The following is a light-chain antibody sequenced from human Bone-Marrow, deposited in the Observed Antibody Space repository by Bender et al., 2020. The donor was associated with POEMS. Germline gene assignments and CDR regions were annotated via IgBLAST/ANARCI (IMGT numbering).Light chain of an antibody. CDR2: EGI. V-gene: IGLV2-14*02. CDR1: SSVAGSDNL. J-gene: IGLJ3*02. CDR3: SSYSSNNSPWV. Sequence: QSALTQPASVSASPGQSITISCTGTSSVAGSDNLVSWYQQHPGKAPKVIIYEGIKRPSGVSDRFSGSKSGNTASLTISGLQAEDEAEYYCSSYSSNNSPWVFGGGTKLTVL.